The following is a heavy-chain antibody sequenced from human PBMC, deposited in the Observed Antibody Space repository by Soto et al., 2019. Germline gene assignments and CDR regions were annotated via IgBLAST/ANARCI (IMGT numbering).Heavy chain of an antibody. J-gene: IGHJ6*03. D-gene: IGHD3-3*01. CDR2: IRSKGNNYAT. V-gene: IGHV3-73*01. Sequence: EVQLVASGGGLVQPGGSLKLSCAASGFTFSGSAMHWVRQASGKGLEWVGRIRSKGNNYATVYGASLKGRFTISRDDAKNTAYLQMNSLNTENTAVYYCSRQASDFWSGKPQYYMDVWGKGTTVTVSS. CDR1: GFTFSGSA. CDR3: SRQASDFWSGKPQYYMDV.